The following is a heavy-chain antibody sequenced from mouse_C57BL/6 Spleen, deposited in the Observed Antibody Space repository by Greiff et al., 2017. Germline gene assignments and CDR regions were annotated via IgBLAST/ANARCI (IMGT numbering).Heavy chain of an antibody. CDR2: ISYDGSN. D-gene: IGHD2-3*01. J-gene: IGHJ4*01. CDR3: AREDYDGYAMDY. Sequence: VQLKQSGPGLVKPSQSLSLTCSVTGYSITSGYYWNWIRQFPGNKLEWMGYISYDGSNNYNPSLKNRISITRDTSKNQFFLKLNSVTTEDTATYYCAREDYDGYAMDYWGQGTSVTVSS. CDR1: GYSITSGYY. V-gene: IGHV3-6*01.